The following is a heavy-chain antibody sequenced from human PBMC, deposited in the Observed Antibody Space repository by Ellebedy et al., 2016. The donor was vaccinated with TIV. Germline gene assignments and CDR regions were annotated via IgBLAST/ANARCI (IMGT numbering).Heavy chain of an antibody. CDR3: ARDRGYRGYYDSSGREYFQH. J-gene: IGHJ1*01. CDR1: GFTFSDHF. CDR2: SKNKANSYTT. V-gene: IGHV3-72*01. Sequence: GESLKISCAASGFTFSDHFMDWVRQAPGKGLEWVGRSKNKANSYTTEYAASVKGRFTISRDDSKNSLFLQMNSLRAEDTALYYCARDRGYRGYYDSSGREYFQHWGQGTLVTVSS. D-gene: IGHD3-22*01.